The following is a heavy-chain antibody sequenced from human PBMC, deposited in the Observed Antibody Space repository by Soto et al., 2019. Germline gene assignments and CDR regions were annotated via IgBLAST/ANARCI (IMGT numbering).Heavy chain of an antibody. V-gene: IGHV3-30*18. D-gene: IGHD2-15*01. CDR3: AKIAICSGGSCYFEADFDY. Sequence: QVQLVESGGGVVQPGRSLRLSCAASGFTFSSYGMHWVRQAPGKGLEWVAVISYDGSNKYYADSVKGRFTISRDNSKNTLYLQMNSLRAEDTAVYYCAKIAICSGGSCYFEADFDYWGQGTLVTVSS. CDR1: GFTFSSYG. CDR2: ISYDGSNK. J-gene: IGHJ4*02.